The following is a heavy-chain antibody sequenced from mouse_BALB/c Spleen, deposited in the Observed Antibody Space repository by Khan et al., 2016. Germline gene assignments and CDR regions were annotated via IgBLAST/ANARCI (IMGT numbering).Heavy chain of an antibody. CDR2: IWSGGYT. J-gene: IGHJ1*01. Sequence: QVQLKQSGPSLVQPSQSLSISCTVSGFSLTSYGVHWIRQSPGKGLEWLGVIWSGGYTDYNTPFMSRLSITRDNSKSQVFFKMNNLQADDTAIYFCAKEGGNWYFDVWGAGTTVTVSS. CDR3: AKEGGNWYFDV. V-gene: IGHV2-5-1*01. CDR1: GFSLTSYG.